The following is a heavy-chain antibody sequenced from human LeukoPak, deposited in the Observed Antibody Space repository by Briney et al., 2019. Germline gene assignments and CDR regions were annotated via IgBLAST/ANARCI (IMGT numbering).Heavy chain of an antibody. Sequence: SETLSLTCTVSGGSISSYYWSWIRQPPEKGLEWIGYIYYSGSTNYNPSLKSRVTISVDTSKNQFSLKLSSVTAADTAVYYCARGGPVPYYYYYMDVWGKGTTVTVSS. CDR3: ARGGPVPYYYYYMDV. CDR1: GGSISSYY. V-gene: IGHV4-59*01. CDR2: IYYSGST. J-gene: IGHJ6*03.